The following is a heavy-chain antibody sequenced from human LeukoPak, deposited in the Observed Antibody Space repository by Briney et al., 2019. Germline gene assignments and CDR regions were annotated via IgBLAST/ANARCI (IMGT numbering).Heavy chain of an antibody. CDR3: ARDRPNNWFDP. J-gene: IGHJ5*02. CDR2: IHADGSGT. CDR1: GLTFSRHW. Sequence: GGSLRLSCAGSGLTFSRHWMHWVRQAPGKGLLWVSGIHADGSGTDYADFVKGRFTISRDNAKNMLYLDMNSLRADDTAVYYCARDRPNNWFDPWGQGTLVTVSS. V-gene: IGHV3-74*01.